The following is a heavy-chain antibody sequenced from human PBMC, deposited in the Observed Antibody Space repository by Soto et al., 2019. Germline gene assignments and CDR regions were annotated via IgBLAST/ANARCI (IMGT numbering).Heavy chain of an antibody. D-gene: IGHD2-21*02. CDR1: GYTLRELN. Sequence: QVQLLQSGADVKRPGASVKVSCKVSGYTLRELNLHWVRQAPGKGLEWLGGFDSAKDETLYAQKMQGRIAVTEDTSAGTGYMELRSLTFEDTAVYYCATGDQLTAEVTGISFSFWGQGTRVTVSS. CDR3: ATGDQLTAEVTGISFSF. J-gene: IGHJ4*02. V-gene: IGHV1-24*01. CDR2: FDSAKDET.